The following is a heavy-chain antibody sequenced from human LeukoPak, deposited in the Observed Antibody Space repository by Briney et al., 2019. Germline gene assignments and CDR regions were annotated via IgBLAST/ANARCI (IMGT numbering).Heavy chain of an antibody. Sequence: PGGSLRLSCAASGFSFSTNAMNWVRQAPGKGLEWVSTISAGGSSTYSAETVKGRFTISRDNSKKTLYLRLNSLRAEDTAVYYCAKGNDLDYWGQGTLVTVSS. CDR2: ISAGGSST. CDR1: GFSFSTNA. V-gene: IGHV3-23*01. CDR3: AKGNDLDY. J-gene: IGHJ4*02. D-gene: IGHD3-10*01.